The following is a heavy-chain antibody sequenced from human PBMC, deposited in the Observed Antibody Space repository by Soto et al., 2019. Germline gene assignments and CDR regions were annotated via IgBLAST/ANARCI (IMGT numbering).Heavy chain of an antibody. CDR2: IHPSAGSA. J-gene: IGHJ4*02. Sequence: GASVKVSCKTSGYTFTSYYIHWVRQVPGQALEWLGIIHPSAGSATYSDEVQGRVTMTRVTSTRTFFLELARLTSEDTAVYFCARGFGRNYKKSGYNDFGGREPRVTVSS. V-gene: IGHV1-46*01. D-gene: IGHD3-22*01. CDR1: GYTFTSYY. CDR3: ARGFGRNYKKSGYNDF.